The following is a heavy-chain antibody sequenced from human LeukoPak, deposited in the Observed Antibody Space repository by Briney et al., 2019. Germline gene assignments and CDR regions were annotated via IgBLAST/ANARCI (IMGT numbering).Heavy chain of an antibody. V-gene: IGHV4-39*01. CDR2: IYYSGST. CDR1: GGSISSSSYY. J-gene: IGHJ4*02. CDR3: ANESSLGVY. D-gene: IGHD3-16*01. Sequence: SETLSLTCTVSGGSISSSSYYWGRLRQPPGQGLEWFGSIYYSGSTYYNPSLKSRITISVDTPKNQFSLKLSSVTAPDTAVYYCANESSLGVYWRQATLVTVSS.